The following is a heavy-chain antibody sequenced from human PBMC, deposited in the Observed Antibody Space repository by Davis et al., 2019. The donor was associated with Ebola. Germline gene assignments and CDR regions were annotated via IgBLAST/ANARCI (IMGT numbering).Heavy chain of an antibody. CDR1: GFTFSNYG. J-gene: IGHJ4*02. CDR2: ISSSSSYI. CDR3: ARVGGSVVRGVIGY. D-gene: IGHD3-10*01. V-gene: IGHV3-21*05. Sequence: PGGSLRLSCAASGFTFSNYGINWVRQAPGKGLEWVSYISSSSSYIYYADSVKGRFTISRDNAKNSLYLQMNSLRAEDTAVYYCARVGGSVVRGVIGYWGQGTLVTVSS.